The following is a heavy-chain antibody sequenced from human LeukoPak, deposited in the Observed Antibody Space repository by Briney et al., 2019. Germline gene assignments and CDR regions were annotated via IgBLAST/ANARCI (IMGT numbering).Heavy chain of an antibody. V-gene: IGHV3-11*04. J-gene: IGHJ4*02. Sequence: KLGGSLRLSCAASGFTFSDNYMTWVRQAPGKGLEWLSYISGNGGVIQYADSVKGRFTISRDNAKNLLYLQMDSLRVEDTAIYYCARDPRTVRIWGQGTLVTVSS. CDR1: GFTFSDNY. CDR3: ARDPRTVRI. CDR2: ISGNGGVI. D-gene: IGHD1-1*01.